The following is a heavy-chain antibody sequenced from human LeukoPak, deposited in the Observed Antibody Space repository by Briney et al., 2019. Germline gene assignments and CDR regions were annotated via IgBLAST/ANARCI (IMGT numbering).Heavy chain of an antibody. D-gene: IGHD6-6*01. J-gene: IGHJ4*02. Sequence: GGSLRLSCAASGFTFSNYVMGWVRQPPGEGLQWVSVISGSGITPYYARSVKGRFTISRDNSKNTLYLQMNNLRAEDTAIYYCAKTGLYSSSSRGYFDYWGQGTLVTVSS. CDR3: AKTGLYSSSSRGYFDY. V-gene: IGHV3-23*01. CDR2: ISGSGITP. CDR1: GFTFSNYV.